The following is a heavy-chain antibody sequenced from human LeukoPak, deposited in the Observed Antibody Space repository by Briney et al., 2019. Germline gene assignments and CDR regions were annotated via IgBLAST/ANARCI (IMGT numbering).Heavy chain of an antibody. J-gene: IGHJ4*02. CDR2: IKFHGHET. CDR3: ARRTPSSSDFDY. CDR1: GFNFNNYD. Sequence: GGSLTLSCVASGFNFNNYDLHWVRQAPGKGLEWVAFIKFHGHETFYADSVEGRFTFSRDNSRNTLYLQMNSLRSEDTAVYYCARRTPSSSDFDYWGQGTLVTVSS. D-gene: IGHD6-13*01. V-gene: IGHV3-30*02.